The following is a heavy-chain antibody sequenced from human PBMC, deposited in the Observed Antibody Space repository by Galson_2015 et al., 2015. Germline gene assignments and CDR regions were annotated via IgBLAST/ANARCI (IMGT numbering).Heavy chain of an antibody. CDR1: GGTFSSYA. Sequence: SVKVSCKASGGTFSSYAISWVRQAPGQGLEWMGGIIPIFGTANYAQKFQGRVTITADKSTSTAYMELSSLRSEDTAVYYCARDCSGGSCDRDSYYYYYMDVWGKGTTVTVSS. J-gene: IGHJ6*03. CDR2: IIPIFGTA. CDR3: ARDCSGGSCDRDSYYYYYMDV. V-gene: IGHV1-69*06. D-gene: IGHD2-15*01.